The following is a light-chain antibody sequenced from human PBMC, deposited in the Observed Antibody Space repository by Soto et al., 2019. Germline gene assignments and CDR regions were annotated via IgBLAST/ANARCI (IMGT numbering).Light chain of an antibody. CDR3: QQSYSTRWT. V-gene: IGKV1-39*01. Sequence: DIPMTQSPSSLSAPVRDRVTITCRASPSISSNSNWYQQKPGKAPKLLIYAASSLQSGVPSRFSGSGSGTDFTLAISSLQPEDFATNYCQQSYSTRWTFGQGTKVEIK. J-gene: IGKJ1*01. CDR1: PSISSN. CDR2: AAS.